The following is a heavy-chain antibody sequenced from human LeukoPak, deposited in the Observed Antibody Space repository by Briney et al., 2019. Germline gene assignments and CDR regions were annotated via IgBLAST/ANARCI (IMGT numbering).Heavy chain of an antibody. CDR2: IYYSGST. D-gene: IGHD6-6*01. V-gene: IGHV4-59*01. J-gene: IGHJ6*03. CDR1: GGSISNYY. Sequence: ETLSLTCTVSGGSISNYYWSWIRQPPGKGLEWIGYIYYSGSTKYNPSLKSRVTISVDTSKNQFSLRLGSVTAADTAVYYCARDWGVSARPGYMDVWGKGTTVTVSS. CDR3: ARDWGVSARPGYMDV.